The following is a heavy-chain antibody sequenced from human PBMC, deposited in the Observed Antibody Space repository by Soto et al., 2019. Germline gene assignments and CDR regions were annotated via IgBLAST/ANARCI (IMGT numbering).Heavy chain of an antibody. CDR1: GGSISSSSYY. CDR3: ARPRRGITIFGVVTPDFDY. D-gene: IGHD3-3*01. Sequence: SETLSLTCTVSGGSISSSSYYWGWIRQPPGKGLEWIGSIYYSGSTYYNPSLKSRVTISVDTSKNQFSLKLSSVTAADTAVYYCARPRRGITIFGVVTPDFDYWGQGTLVTVSS. CDR2: IYYSGST. V-gene: IGHV4-39*01. J-gene: IGHJ4*02.